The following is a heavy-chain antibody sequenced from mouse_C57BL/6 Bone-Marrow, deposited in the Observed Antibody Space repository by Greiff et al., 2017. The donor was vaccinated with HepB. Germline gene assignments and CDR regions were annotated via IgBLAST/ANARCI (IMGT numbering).Heavy chain of an antibody. CDR3: TWGYGSSYGGFAY. V-gene: IGHV6-6*01. D-gene: IGHD1-1*01. J-gene: IGHJ3*01. CDR2: IRNKANNHAT. Sequence: EVHLVESGGGLVQPGGSMKLSCAASGFTFSDAWMDWVRQSPEKGLEWVAEIRNKANNHATYYAESVKVRFTISRDESKSSVYLHMNSLRAEDTGFYYCTWGYGSSYGGFAYWGQGTLVTVSA. CDR1: GFTFSDAW.